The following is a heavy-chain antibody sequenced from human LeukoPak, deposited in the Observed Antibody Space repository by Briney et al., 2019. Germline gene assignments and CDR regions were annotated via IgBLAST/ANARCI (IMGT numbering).Heavy chain of an antibody. D-gene: IGHD3-16*02. CDR1: GYTLTELS. Sequence: ASVEVSCKVSGYTLTELSMHWVRQAPGKGLEWMGGFDPEDGETIYAQKFQGRVTMTEDTSTDTAYMELSSLRSEDTAVYYCATSFTDYVWGSYRYSPRPFDPWGQGTLVTVSS. J-gene: IGHJ5*02. CDR2: FDPEDGET. CDR3: ATSFTDYVWGSYRYSPRPFDP. V-gene: IGHV1-24*01.